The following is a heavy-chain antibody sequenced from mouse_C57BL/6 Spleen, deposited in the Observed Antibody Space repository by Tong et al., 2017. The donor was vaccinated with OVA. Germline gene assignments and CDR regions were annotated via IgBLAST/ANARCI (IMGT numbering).Heavy chain of an antibody. V-gene: IGHV1-82*01. J-gene: IGHJ1*03. CDR3: TRARDGSSYTSYWYFDV. CDR2: IYPGDGDT. D-gene: IGHD1-1*01. Sequence: VQLQESGPELVKPGASVKISCKASGYAFSSSWMNWVKQRPGKGLELIGRIYPGDGDTNYNGKFKGKATMTADKSASTGKMQLSSLTSEDSAVYSRTRARDGSSYTSYWYFDVWGTGTTVTVSS. CDR1: GYAFSSSW.